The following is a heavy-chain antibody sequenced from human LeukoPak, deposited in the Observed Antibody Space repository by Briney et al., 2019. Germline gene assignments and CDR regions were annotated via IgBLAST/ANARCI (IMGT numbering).Heavy chain of an antibody. V-gene: IGHV4-30-2*01. CDR3: ARGATRLVGDFWSGYYGY. Sequence: SQTLSLTCTVSGGSISSGGYYWSWIRQPPGKGLEWIGEINHSGSTNYNPSLKSRVTISVDTSKNQFSLKLSSVTAADTAVYYCARGATRLVGDFWSGYYGYWGQGTLVTVSS. CDR1: GGSISSGGYY. D-gene: IGHD3-3*01. CDR2: INHSGST. J-gene: IGHJ4*02.